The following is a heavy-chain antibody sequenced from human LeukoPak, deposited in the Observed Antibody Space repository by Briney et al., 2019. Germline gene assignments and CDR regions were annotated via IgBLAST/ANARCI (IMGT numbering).Heavy chain of an antibody. J-gene: IGHJ4*02. CDR3: ARDLVGGTWASGY. V-gene: IGHV1-2*02. CDR2: VNPNNGGT. CDR1: GYTFTSYA. D-gene: IGHD1-14*01. Sequence: WASVKVSCKASGYTFTSYAISWVRQAPGQGLDHMGWVNPNNGGTNYAQTFQDRVTMTKDTSISTAYMELSRLRSDDTAIYYCARDLVGGTWASGYWGQGTLVTVSS.